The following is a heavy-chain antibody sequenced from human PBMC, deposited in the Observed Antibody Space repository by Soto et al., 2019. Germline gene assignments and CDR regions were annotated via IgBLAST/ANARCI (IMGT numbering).Heavy chain of an antibody. D-gene: IGHD6-19*01. CDR1: GFTLSPYW. V-gene: IGHV3-7*01. J-gene: IGHJ6*02. CDR3: ARDADASGWYHYGMDV. CDR2: IKQDGSEK. Sequence: TGGSLRLSCAASGFTLSPYWMNWVRQAPGKGLEWVANIKQDGSEKYYVDSVKGRFFISRDNARNSLYLQINSLRAEDTAVYYCARDADASGWYHYGMDVWGQGTMVTVSS.